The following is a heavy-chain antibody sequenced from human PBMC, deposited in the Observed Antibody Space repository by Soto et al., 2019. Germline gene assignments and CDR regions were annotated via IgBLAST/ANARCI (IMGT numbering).Heavy chain of an antibody. D-gene: IGHD5-12*01. CDR1: GGTFSSYT. J-gene: IGHJ4*02. CDR3: ARDRGLEMATGGYFDY. V-gene: IGHV1-69*08. CDR2: IIPIPGIA. Sequence: QVQLVQSGAEVKKPGSSVKVSCKASGGTFSSYTISWVRQAPGQGPEWMGRIIPIPGIANYAQKFQGRVTITAEKSTSTAYMELSSLRSEDTAVYYCARDRGLEMATGGYFDYWGQGPLVTVSS.